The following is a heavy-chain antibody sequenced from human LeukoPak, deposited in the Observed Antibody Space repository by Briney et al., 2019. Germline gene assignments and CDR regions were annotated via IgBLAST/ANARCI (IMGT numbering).Heavy chain of an antibody. CDR3: AKGRCSTSSCSLGYFDY. J-gene: IGHJ4*02. CDR1: GFTFSSYA. D-gene: IGHD2-2*01. V-gene: IGHV3-23*01. Sequence: PGGSLRLSCEASGFTFSSYAMSWVRQAPGKGLEWVSGLSGSGGSTYYADSVKGRFTISRDNSKNTLYLQMNSLRAEDTALYYCAKGRCSTSSCSLGYFDYWGQGHLVTVSS. CDR2: LSGSGGST.